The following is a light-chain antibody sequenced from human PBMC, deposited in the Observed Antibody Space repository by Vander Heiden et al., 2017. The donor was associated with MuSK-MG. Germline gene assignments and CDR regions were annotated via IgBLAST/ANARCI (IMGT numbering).Light chain of an antibody. CDR3: QAWDSRQVV. Sequence: SYELTQPPSVSVSPGQTASITCSGHQLGDKYACWYQQNPGQSPVLVIYQDSKRPSGIPERFSGSNSGNTATLTISGTQAMDEADYYCQAWDSRQVVFGGGTKLTVL. CDR2: QDS. V-gene: IGLV3-1*01. CDR1: QLGDKY. J-gene: IGLJ2*01.